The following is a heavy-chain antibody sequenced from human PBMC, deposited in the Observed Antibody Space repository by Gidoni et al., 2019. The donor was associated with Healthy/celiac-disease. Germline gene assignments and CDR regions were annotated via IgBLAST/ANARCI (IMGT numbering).Heavy chain of an antibody. V-gene: IGHV3-33*01. CDR3: ARDLYYYGSGSYSIFDY. Sequence: QVQLVASGGGVVQPGRSLRLSCAASGFTFSSSGMHWVRQAPGKGLEWVAVIWYDGSNKYYADAVKGRFTISRDNSKNTLYLQMNSLRAEDTAVYYCARDLYYYGSGSYSIFDYWGQGTLVTVSS. D-gene: IGHD3-10*01. CDR2: IWYDGSNK. CDR1: GFTFSSSG. J-gene: IGHJ4*02.